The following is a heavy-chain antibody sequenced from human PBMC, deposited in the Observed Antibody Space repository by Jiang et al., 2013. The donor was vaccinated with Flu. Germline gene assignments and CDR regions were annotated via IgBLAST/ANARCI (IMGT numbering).Heavy chain of an antibody. CDR3: TRGYCSGGTCYNFDY. D-gene: IGHD2-15*01. V-gene: IGHV3-73*01. CDR2: VRSKANNYAT. J-gene: IGHJ4*02. Sequence: AASGFTFSDSAMHWVRQASGKGLEWVGRVRSKANNYATSYGASVKGRFTISRDDSKNTAYLQMNSLKIEDTALYYCTRGYCSGGTCYNFDYWGQGTLVTVSS. CDR1: GFTFSDSA.